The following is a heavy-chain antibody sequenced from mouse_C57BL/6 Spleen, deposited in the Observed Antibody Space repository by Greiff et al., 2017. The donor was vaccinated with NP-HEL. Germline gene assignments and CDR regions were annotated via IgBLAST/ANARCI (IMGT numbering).Heavy chain of an antibody. V-gene: IGHV5-4*01. D-gene: IGHD2-5*01. Sequence: EVNLVESGGGLVKPGGSLKLSCAASGFTFSSYAMSWVRQTPEKRLEWVATISDGGSYTYYPDNVKGRFTISRDNAKNNLYLQMSHLKSEDTAMYYCAREDYSSYYFDYWGQGTTLTVSS. CDR2: ISDGGSYT. CDR3: AREDYSSYYFDY. CDR1: GFTFSSYA. J-gene: IGHJ2*01.